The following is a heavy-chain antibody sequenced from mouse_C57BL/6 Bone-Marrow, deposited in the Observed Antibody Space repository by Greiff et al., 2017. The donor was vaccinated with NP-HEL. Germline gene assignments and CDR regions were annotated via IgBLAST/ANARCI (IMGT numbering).Heavy chain of an antibody. J-gene: IGHJ1*03. CDR1: GYTFTEYT. Sequence: VQLQQSGAELVKPGASVKLSCKASGYTFTEYTIHWVKQRSGQGLEWIGWFYPGSGSIKYNEKFKDKATLTADKSSSTAYMDLSSLTSEDSAVYCWARDGDYVGSSYGYFDGWGTGTTVTVSS. CDR2: FYPGSGSI. D-gene: IGHD1-1*01. V-gene: IGHV1-62-2*01. CDR3: ARDGDYVGSSYGYFDG.